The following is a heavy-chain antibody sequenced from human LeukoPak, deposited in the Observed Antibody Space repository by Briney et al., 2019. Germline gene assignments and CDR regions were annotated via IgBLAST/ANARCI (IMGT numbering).Heavy chain of an antibody. D-gene: IGHD5-18*01. CDR1: GFASSSYG. V-gene: IGHV3-23*01. Sequence: PGGSLRLSCACSGFASSSYGMSWVRQAPGKGLEWVSAITGSGGSTYYADAVKGRFSSSRDNSRNTLYLQMNSLRAEDTAIYYCARDPHYTYGYYFDYWGQGTLVTVSS. CDR2: ITGSGGST. J-gene: IGHJ4*02. CDR3: ARDPHYTYGYYFDY.